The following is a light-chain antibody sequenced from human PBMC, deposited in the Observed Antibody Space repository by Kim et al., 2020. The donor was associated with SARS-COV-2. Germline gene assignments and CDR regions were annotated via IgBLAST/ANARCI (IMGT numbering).Light chain of an antibody. J-gene: IGLJ3*02. CDR2: DNN. CDR1: SSNIGNNY. Sequence: GQKVNISCYGSSSNIGNNYVSWYQQLPGTAPKLLIYDNNKRPSGIPDRFSGSKSGTSATLGITGLQTGDEADYYCGTWDSSLSAGVFGGGTKLTVL. V-gene: IGLV1-51*01. CDR3: GTWDSSLSAGV.